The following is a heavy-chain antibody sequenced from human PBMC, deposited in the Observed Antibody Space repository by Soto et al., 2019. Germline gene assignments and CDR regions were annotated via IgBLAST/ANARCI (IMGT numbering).Heavy chain of an antibody. CDR2: IWYDKTNE. CDR1: GFTFSSYG. D-gene: IGHD6-13*01. Sequence: QVQVVESGGGVVQPGRSLRLSCAASGFTFSSYGMHWVRQAPGKGLEWVAVIWYDKTNEYYADSVKGRFTISRDNSKNTLYLQMNSLRAEDTAVYYCAREHDSSWYYFDHWGQGTLVTVSS. V-gene: IGHV3-33*01. J-gene: IGHJ4*02. CDR3: AREHDSSWYYFDH.